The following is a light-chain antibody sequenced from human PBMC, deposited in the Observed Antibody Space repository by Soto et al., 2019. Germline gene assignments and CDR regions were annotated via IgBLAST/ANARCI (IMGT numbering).Light chain of an antibody. Sequence: DIHVTQAPSTLPASVGDRVTITCQDRQSISNSLAWYQQKPGKAPNLLIYDASSLQSGVPSRLSGSGFGTEFTLTISSLQPGDFATYYCQQYSSRSTFGQGTKVDIK. V-gene: IGKV1-5*01. CDR3: QQYSSRST. CDR1: QSISNS. CDR2: DAS. J-gene: IGKJ1*01.